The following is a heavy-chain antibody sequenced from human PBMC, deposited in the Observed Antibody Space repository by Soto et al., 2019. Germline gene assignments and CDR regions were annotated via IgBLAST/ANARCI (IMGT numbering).Heavy chain of an antibody. Sequence: QVQLQESGPGLVKPSQTLSLTCTVSGSSISSGGYYWSWIRQHPGKGLEWIGYIYYSGSTYYNPSLKSRVTISVDTSKIQFSLKLSSVTAADTAVYYCARVAGTTPYYYYMDVRGKGTTVTDSS. D-gene: IGHD1-7*01. J-gene: IGHJ6*03. CDR1: GSSISSGGYY. CDR3: ARVAGTTPYYYYMDV. V-gene: IGHV4-31*03. CDR2: IYYSGST.